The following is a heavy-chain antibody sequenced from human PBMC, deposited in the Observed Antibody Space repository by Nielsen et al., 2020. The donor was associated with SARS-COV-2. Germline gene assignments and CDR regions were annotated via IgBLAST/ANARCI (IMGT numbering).Heavy chain of an antibody. J-gene: IGHJ4*02. V-gene: IGHV1-2*04. CDR1: GYTFTGYY. D-gene: IGHD2-15*01. CDR2: INPNSGGT. CDR3: ARALVGYCSGGSCFSSDY. Sequence: ASVKVSCKASGYTFTGYYMHWVRQAPGQGLEWMGWINPNSGGTNYAQKFQGWVTMTRDTSISTAYMELSRLRSDDTAVYYCARALVGYCSGGSCFSSDYWGQGTLVTVSS.